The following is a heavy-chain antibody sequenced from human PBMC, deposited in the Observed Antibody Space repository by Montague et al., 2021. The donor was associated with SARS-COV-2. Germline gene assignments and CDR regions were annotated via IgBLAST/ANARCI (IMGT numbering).Heavy chain of an antibody. D-gene: IGHD3-10*01. CDR3: LNYHGSGSYGDF. CDR2: ISASGVRA. J-gene: IGHJ4*02. CDR1: GFTFSTYA. V-gene: IGHV3-23*01. Sequence: SLRLSCAASGFTFSTYAMTWVRQAPGKGLEWASSISASGVRAHYPDSVKGRFTISRDNSKNTLYLQMSSLRAEDTAVYFCLNYHGSGSYGDFWGQGTLVTVSP.